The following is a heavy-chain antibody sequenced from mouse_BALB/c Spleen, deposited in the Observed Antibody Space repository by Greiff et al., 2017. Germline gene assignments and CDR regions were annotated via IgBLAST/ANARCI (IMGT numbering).Heavy chain of an antibody. CDR2: ISYSGST. Sequence: VQLKQSGPGLVKPSQSLSLTCTVTGYSITSDYAWNWIRQFPGNKLEWMGYISYSGSTSYNPSLKSRISITRDTSKNQFFLQLNSVTTEDTATYYCACSKGYWGQGTTLTVSS. CDR1: GYSITSDYA. V-gene: IGHV3-2*02. J-gene: IGHJ2*01. D-gene: IGHD1-1*01. CDR3: ACSKGY.